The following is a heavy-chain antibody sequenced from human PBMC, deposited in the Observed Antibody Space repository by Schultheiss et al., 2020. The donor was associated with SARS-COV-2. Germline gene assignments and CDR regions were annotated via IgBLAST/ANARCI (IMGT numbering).Heavy chain of an antibody. CDR1: GGSISSSSYY. D-gene: IGHD6-19*01. J-gene: IGHJ4*02. Sequence: SETLSLTCTVSGGSISSSSYYWGWIRQPPGKGLEWIGYIYYSGSTNYNPSLKSRVTISVDTSKNQFSLKLSSVTAADTAVYYCARSMGGYSSGFDYWGQGTLVTVSS. CDR2: IYYSGST. V-gene: IGHV4-61*05. CDR3: ARSMGGYSSGFDY.